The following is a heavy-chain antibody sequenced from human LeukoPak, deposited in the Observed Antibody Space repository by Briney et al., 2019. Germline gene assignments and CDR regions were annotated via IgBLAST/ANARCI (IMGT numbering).Heavy chain of an antibody. J-gene: IGHJ5*02. CDR2: ISGSGGST. CDR1: GFTFSSYA. Sequence: GGSLRLSCAASGFTFSSYAMSWVRQAPGKGLEWVSAISGSGGSTYYADSVYADSVNGRFTISRDNSKNTLYLQINSLRAEDTAVYYCTKDPNGDYVGALDPWGQGTLVTVSS. CDR3: TKDPNGDYVGALDP. D-gene: IGHD4-17*01. V-gene: IGHV3-23*01.